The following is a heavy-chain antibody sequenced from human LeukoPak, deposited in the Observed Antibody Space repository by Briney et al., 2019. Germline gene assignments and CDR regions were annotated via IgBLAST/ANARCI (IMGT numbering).Heavy chain of an antibody. Sequence: GGSLRLSCAASGFTFSSYGMHWVRQAPGKGLEWVAFIRYDGSNKYYADSVKGRFTISRDNSKNTLYLQMNSLRAEDTAVSYCAKDRFDVFDYWGQGTLVTVSS. J-gene: IGHJ4*02. CDR1: GFTFSSYG. CDR2: IRYDGSNK. V-gene: IGHV3-30*02. CDR3: AKDRFDVFDY. D-gene: IGHD3-16*01.